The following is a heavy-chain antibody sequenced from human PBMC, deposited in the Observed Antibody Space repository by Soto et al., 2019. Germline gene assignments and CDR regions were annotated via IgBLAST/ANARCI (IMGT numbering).Heavy chain of an antibody. J-gene: IGHJ4*02. D-gene: IGHD3-16*01. Sequence: QVQLQESGPGLVKPSQTLSLTCTVSGGSISSGGYYWSWIRQHPGKGLEWIGYIYYTGSTYYNPSLKSRFTISVDTSKNQFSLILSFVTVADTAVYYCARAWGTAKFDYWGQGTLVTVSS. CDR1: GGSISSGGYY. CDR2: IYYTGST. V-gene: IGHV4-31*03. CDR3: ARAWGTAKFDY.